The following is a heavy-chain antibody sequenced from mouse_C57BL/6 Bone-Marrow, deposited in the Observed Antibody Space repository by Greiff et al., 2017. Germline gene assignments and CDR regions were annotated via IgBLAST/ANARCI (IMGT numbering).Heavy chain of an antibody. Sequence: VKLVESGAELARPGASVKLSCKASGYSFTSYGISWVKQRNGQGLAWIGEFYTRSGNTYYNQKFKGKATLTADKSSSPAYMELLSPTSEDSAVYFCARTTDWGQGTTLTVSS. CDR1: GYSFTSYG. CDR3: ARTTD. J-gene: IGHJ2*01. V-gene: IGHV1-81*01. D-gene: IGHD6-1*01. CDR2: FYTRSGNT.